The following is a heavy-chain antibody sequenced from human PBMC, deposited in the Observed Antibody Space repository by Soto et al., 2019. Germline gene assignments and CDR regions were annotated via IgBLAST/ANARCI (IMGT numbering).Heavy chain of an antibody. Sequence: GGSLRLSCAASGFTVSSNYMSWVRKAPGKGLEWVSVIYSGGSTYYADSVKGRFTISRDNSKNTLYLQMNSLRAEDTAVYYCARDRIAAAGEDAAFDIWGQGTMVTVSS. D-gene: IGHD6-13*01. CDR1: GFTVSSNY. J-gene: IGHJ3*02. CDR3: ARDRIAAAGEDAAFDI. V-gene: IGHV3-53*01. CDR2: IYSGGST.